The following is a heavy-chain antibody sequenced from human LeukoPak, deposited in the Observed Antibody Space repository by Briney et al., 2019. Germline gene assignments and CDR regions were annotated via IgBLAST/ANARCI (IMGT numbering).Heavy chain of an antibody. V-gene: IGHV1-69*13. J-gene: IGHJ4*02. CDR3: ARELGPEVRVVPAAKGFGY. CDR2: IIPIFGTA. D-gene: IGHD2-2*01. Sequence: ASVKVSCKASGGTFSSYAISWVRQAPGQGLEWMGGIIPIFGTANYAQKFQGRVTITADESTSTAYMELSSLGSEDTAVYYCARELGPEVRVVPAAKGFGYWGQGTLVTVSS. CDR1: GGTFSSYA.